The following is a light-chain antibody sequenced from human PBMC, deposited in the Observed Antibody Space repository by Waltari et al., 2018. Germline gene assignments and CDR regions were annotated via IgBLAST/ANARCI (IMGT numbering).Light chain of an antibody. CDR1: TSNIGNTA. J-gene: IGLJ2*01. Sequence: QSVLTQPPSVSESPGPRVSISCSGRTSNIGNTAVNWYPHVPGRAPKPILYSVDLLFSGVSDRFSGSKSGTSASLAISGLQSEDEGDYYCSAWDDSLNGVVFGGGTKLTVL. CDR2: SVD. CDR3: SAWDDSLNGVV. V-gene: IGLV1-36*01.